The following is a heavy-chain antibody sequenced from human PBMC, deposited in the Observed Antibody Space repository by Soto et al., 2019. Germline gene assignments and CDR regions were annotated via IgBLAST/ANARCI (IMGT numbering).Heavy chain of an antibody. CDR2: ISYDGSNK. CDR1: GFTFSSYG. CDR3: AKDVSGWYVQHYYYGMDV. Sequence: GGSLRLSCAASGFTFSSYGMHWVRQAPGKGLEWVAVISYDGSNKYYADSVKGRFTISRDNSKNTLYLQMNSLRAEDTAVYYCAKDVSGWYVQHYYYGMDVWGQGTLVTVSS. J-gene: IGHJ6*02. D-gene: IGHD6-19*01. V-gene: IGHV3-30*18.